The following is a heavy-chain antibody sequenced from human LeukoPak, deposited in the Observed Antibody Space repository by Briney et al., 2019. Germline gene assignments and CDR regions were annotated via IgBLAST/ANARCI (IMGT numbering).Heavy chain of an antibody. CDR3: TWVGARYYFDH. D-gene: IGHD1-26*01. J-gene: IGHJ4*02. CDR1: GFTFNHAW. V-gene: IGHV3-15*01. CDR2: IKSKTNGGTT. Sequence: GGSLRLSCAASGFTFNHAWMSWVRQAPGKGLEWVGRIKSKTNGGTTDYAAPVKGRFTISRDDSKNTLYLQMNSLKTEDTAVYYCTWVGARYYFDHWGQGTLVTVSS.